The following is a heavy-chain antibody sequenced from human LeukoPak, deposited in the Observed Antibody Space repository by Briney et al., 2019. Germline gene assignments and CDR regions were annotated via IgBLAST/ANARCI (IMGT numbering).Heavy chain of an antibody. CDR1: GGSISTYY. V-gene: IGHV4-59*08. J-gene: IGHJ6*02. CDR3: ARSDYSYYGMDV. Sequence: SETLSLTCTVFGGSISTYYWNWIRQPPGKGLEWIGNIYYSGSTNSNPSLKSRLTISVDTSKKQFYLNLTSVTAADTAIYYCARSDYSYYGMDVWGRGATVTVSS. CDR2: IYYSGST.